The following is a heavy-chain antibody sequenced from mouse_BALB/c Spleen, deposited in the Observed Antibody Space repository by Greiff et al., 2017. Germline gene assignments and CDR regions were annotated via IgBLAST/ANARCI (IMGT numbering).Heavy chain of an antibody. J-gene: IGHJ2*01. Sequence: VQLQQSGAELAKPGASVKMSCKASGYTFTSYWMHWVKQRPGQGLEWIGYINPSTGYTEYNQKFKDKATLTADKSSSTAYMQLSSLTSEDSAVYYCAKYGYDDYFDYWGQGTTLTVSS. D-gene: IGHD2-2*01. CDR3: AKYGYDDYFDY. V-gene: IGHV1-7*01. CDR2: INPSTGYT. CDR1: GYTFTSYW.